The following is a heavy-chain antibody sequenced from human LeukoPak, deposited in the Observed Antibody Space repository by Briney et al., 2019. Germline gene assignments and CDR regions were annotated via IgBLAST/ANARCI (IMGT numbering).Heavy chain of an antibody. Sequence: PGRSLRLSCAASGFTFSSYAMHWVRQAPGKGLEWVAVISYDGSNKYYADSVKGRFTISRDNSKNTLYLQMNSLRAEDTAVYYCAKEKSSRYGSGSYYPDYWGQGTLVTVSS. CDR2: ISYDGSNK. D-gene: IGHD3-10*01. V-gene: IGHV3-30*04. J-gene: IGHJ4*02. CDR1: GFTFSSYA. CDR3: AKEKSSRYGSGSYYPDY.